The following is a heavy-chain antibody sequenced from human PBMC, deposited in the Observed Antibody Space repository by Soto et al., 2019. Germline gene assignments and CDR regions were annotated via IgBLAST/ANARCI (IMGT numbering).Heavy chain of an antibody. CDR2: INPSGGST. V-gene: IGHV1-46*01. Sequence: QVQLVQSGAEVKKPGASVKVSCKASGYTFTSYYMHWVRQAPGQGLEWMGIINPSGGSTSYAQKFQGRVTMTRETSTSTVYMELGSLRSEDTAVYYCVSPGLWYYGSGSYYDYYYGMDVWGQGTTVTVSS. CDR3: VSPGLWYYGSGSYYDYYYGMDV. J-gene: IGHJ6*02. CDR1: GYTFTSYY. D-gene: IGHD3-10*01.